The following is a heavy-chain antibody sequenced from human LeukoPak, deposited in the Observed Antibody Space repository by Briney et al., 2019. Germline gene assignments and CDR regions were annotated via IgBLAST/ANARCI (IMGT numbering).Heavy chain of an antibody. V-gene: IGHV1-3*01. J-gene: IGHJ4*02. CDR3: ARAGGLYCTNGVCYYDY. CDR1: GYTFTSYA. D-gene: IGHD2-8*01. CDR2: INAGNGNT. Sequence: GASVKVSCKASGYTFTSYAMHWVRQAPGQRLEWMGWINAGNGNTKYSQKFQGRVSITRDTSASTAYMELSSLRSEDTAVYYCARAGGLYCTNGVCYYDYWGQGTLVTVSS.